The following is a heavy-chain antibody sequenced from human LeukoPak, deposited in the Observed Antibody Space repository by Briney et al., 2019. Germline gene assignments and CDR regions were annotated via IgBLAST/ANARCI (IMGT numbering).Heavy chain of an antibody. CDR1: GFTFSTYW. J-gene: IGHJ4*02. CDR2: INTDGSSA. D-gene: IGHD4-17*01. V-gene: IGHV3-74*01. CDR3: ARDDDYAKFDY. Sequence: PGGSLRLSCAASGFTFSTYWMHWVRQAPGKGLVWVSHINTDGSSATYADSVKGRFTISRDNSKNTLYLQMNSLRAEDTAVYYCARDDDYAKFDYWGQGTLVTVSS.